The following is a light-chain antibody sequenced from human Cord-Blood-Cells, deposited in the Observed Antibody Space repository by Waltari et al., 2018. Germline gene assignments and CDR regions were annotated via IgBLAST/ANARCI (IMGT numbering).Light chain of an antibody. CDR2: DAP. CDR1: QSVSSY. V-gene: IGKV3-11*01. J-gene: IGKJ2*03. Sequence: IVLTHSPATLSLSRGESATLSRRANQSVSSYLAWYQQKPGQAPRLLIYDAPSRATGIEARFSGGGSGTDCTLTISSLEPEDFAVYYCQQRSNWYSFGQGTKLEIK. CDR3: QQRSNWYS.